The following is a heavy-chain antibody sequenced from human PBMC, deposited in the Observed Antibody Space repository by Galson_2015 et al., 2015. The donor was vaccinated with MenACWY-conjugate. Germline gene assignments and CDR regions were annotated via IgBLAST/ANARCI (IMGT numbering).Heavy chain of an antibody. CDR2: IKADGSVS. D-gene: IGHD1-1*01. CDR3: ARDNNWSFDS. J-gene: IGHJ4*02. CDR1: GFTFNNYW. Sequence: SLRLCCAAAGFTFNNYWMHWVRQPPGKGVEWISYIKADGSVSNYADSVKGRFTISTDNAKNMVYLQMDGLGDEDTAVYFCARDNNWSFDSWGQGTLVTVSS. V-gene: IGHV3-74*01.